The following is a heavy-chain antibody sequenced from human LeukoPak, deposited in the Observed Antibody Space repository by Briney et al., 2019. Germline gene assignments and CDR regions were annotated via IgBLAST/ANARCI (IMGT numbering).Heavy chain of an antibody. Sequence: GGSLRLSCAASGFTFSSYWMSWVRQAPGKGLEWVANIKQDGSEKYYVDSVKGRFTISRDNAKNSLYLQMNSLRAEDTAAYYCARDVIAVAAYFDYWGQGTLVTVSS. CDR1: GFTFSSYW. D-gene: IGHD6-19*01. J-gene: IGHJ4*02. CDR2: IKQDGSEK. CDR3: ARDVIAVAAYFDY. V-gene: IGHV3-7*01.